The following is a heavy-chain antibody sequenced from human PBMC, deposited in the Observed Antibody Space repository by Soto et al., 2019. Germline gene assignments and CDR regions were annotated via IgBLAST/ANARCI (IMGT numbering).Heavy chain of an antibody. CDR2: IIPILDIA. Sequence: QVQLVQSGAEVKKPGSSVKVSCKTSGGTFCSYTISWVRQAPGQGLEWMGRIIPILDIANYAQKFQGRVTITADKSTSTAYMELSRLRSEDTAVYYCASLEYSVYRNYYYMDVWGKGTTVTVSS. D-gene: IGHD5-12*01. J-gene: IGHJ6*03. V-gene: IGHV1-69*02. CDR1: GGTFCSYT. CDR3: ASLEYSVYRNYYYMDV.